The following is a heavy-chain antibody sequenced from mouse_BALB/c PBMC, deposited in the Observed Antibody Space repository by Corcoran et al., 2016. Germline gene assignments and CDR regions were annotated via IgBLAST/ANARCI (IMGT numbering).Heavy chain of an antibody. CDR1: GYSIPSGYY. J-gene: IGHJ1*01. CDR2: IRYDVSN. CDR3: ARVDGNYWYIDV. D-gene: IGHD2-1*01. V-gene: IGHV3-6*02. Sequence: DVQLQESGPGIVKPSHSLSPTCSVTGYSIPSGYYWNWIRQFPGNKLEWMGYIRYDVSNNYNPTPKNRIALTRYTSKNQFFLKLNSVTTEATATYYCARVDGNYWYIDVWCAGTTVTVSS.